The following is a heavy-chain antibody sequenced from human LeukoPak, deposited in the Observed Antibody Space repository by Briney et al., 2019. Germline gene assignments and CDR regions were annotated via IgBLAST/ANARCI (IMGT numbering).Heavy chain of an antibody. Sequence: SETLSLTCTVSGGSISSYYWSWIRQPAGKGLEWIGRIYTSGSTNYNPSLKSRVTMSVDTSKNRFSLKLSSVTAADTAVYYCARESAGLLVGATTGFDYWGQGTLVTVSS. CDR1: GGSISSYY. D-gene: IGHD1-26*01. V-gene: IGHV4-4*07. CDR3: ARESAGLLVGATTGFDY. CDR2: IYTSGST. J-gene: IGHJ4*02.